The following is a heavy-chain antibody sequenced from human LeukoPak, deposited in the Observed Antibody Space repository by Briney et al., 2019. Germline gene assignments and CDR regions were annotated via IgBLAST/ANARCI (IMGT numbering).Heavy chain of an antibody. Sequence: SETLSLTCTVSGGSISSSSYYWGWIRQPPGKGLEWIGSIYYSGSTYYNPSLKSRVTISVDTSKNQFSLKLSSVTAADTAVYYCARGVGYDFWSGYYYNWFDPWGQGTLVTVSS. V-gene: IGHV4-39*07. CDR3: ARGVGYDFWSGYYYNWFDP. J-gene: IGHJ5*02. D-gene: IGHD3-3*01. CDR1: GGSISSSSYY. CDR2: IYYSGST.